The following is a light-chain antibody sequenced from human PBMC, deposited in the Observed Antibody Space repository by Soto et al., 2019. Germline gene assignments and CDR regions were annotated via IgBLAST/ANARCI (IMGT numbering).Light chain of an antibody. CDR3: QQYDNVLPFT. CDR1: QDIRNF. V-gene: IGKV1-33*01. CDR2: DAS. J-gene: IGKJ3*01. Sequence: QMTQSPSSLSASVGDRVTITCQASQDIRNFLNWYQQKPGKAPKLLIYDASTLQTGVPSMFSGSGSGTDFTFTIDSLQPEDFATYYCQQYDNVLPFTFGPGTKVDIK.